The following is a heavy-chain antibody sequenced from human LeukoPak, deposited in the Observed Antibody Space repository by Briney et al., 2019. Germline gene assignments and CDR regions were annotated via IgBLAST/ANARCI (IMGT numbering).Heavy chain of an antibody. V-gene: IGHV5-51*01. CDR1: GYSFTNYW. CDR2: IYPGDSAT. Sequence: GESLKISCKGSGYSFTNYWIGWVRQMPGKGLEWMGIIYPGDSATRYSPSFQGQVTISADKSISTAYLQCSSLKASDTAMYYCARLIGEHGIEEGIGAFDIWGQGTMVTVSS. CDR3: ARLIGEHGIEEGIGAFDI. J-gene: IGHJ3*02. D-gene: IGHD1-26*01.